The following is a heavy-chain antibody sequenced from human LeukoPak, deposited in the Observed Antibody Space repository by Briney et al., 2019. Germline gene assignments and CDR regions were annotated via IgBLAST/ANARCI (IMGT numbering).Heavy chain of an antibody. V-gene: IGHV1-2*02. CDR3: ARDEWLVRGWFDP. J-gene: IGHJ5*02. Sequence: ASVKVSCKASGYTFTGYYMHWVRQAPGQGLEWMGWINPNSGGTNYAQKFQGRVTMTRDTSISTAYMELSRLRSDDTAVYYCARDEWLVRGWFDPWGQGTLVTVSS. CDR2: INPNSGGT. CDR1: GYTFTGYY. D-gene: IGHD6-19*01.